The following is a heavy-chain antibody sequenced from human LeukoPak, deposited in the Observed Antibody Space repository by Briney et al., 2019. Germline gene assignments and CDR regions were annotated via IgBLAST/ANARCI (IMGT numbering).Heavy chain of an antibody. CDR3: AKGDTYDSSGYYYPQYFQH. CDR1: GFTFSSYG. J-gene: IGHJ1*01. V-gene: IGHV3-33*06. CDR2: IWYDGSYK. Sequence: GRSLRLSCAAFGFTFSSYGMHWVRQAPGKGLEWVAVIWYDGSYKYYADSVKGRFTISRDNSKNTLYLQMNSLRAEDTAVYYCAKGDTYDSSGYYYPQYFQHWGQGTLVTVSS. D-gene: IGHD3-22*01.